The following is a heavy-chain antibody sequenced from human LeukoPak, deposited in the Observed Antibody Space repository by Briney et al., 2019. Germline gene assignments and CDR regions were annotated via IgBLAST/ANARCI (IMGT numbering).Heavy chain of an antibody. J-gene: IGHJ3*02. Sequence: SETLSLTCAVYGGSFSGYYWSWIRQPPGKGLEWIGEINHSGSTNYNPSLKSRVTISVDTSKNQFSLKLSSVTAADTAVYYCARVSSAAFDIWGQGTMVTVSS. CDR1: GGSFSGYY. CDR3: ARVSSAAFDI. CDR2: INHSGST. V-gene: IGHV4-34*01. D-gene: IGHD2-2*01.